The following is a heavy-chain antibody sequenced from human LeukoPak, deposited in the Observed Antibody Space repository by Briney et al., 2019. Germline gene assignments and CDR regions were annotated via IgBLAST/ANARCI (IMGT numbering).Heavy chain of an antibody. V-gene: IGHV4-39*01. CDR2: IYYSGST. CDR3: ARLSLELGLGY. J-gene: IGHJ4*02. CDR1: GGSISGSSYY. D-gene: IGHD1-7*01. Sequence: PSETLSLTCTVSGGSISGSSYYWGWIRQPPGKGLEWIGSIYYSGSTYYNPSLKSRVTISVDTSKNQFSLKLSSVTAADTAVYYCARLSLELGLGYWGQGTLVTVSS.